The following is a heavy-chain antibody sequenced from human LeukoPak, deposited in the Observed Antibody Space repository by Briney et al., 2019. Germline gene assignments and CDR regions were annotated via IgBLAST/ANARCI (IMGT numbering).Heavy chain of an antibody. CDR1: GFTFSNYV. Sequence: GGSLRLSCAASGFTFSNYVMNWVRQAPGKGLEWVSSISGGGGNTFYADSVKGRFTISRDNSKNTLYLQMNSLRAEDTAVYYCASGAAAGMGGFDYWGQGTLVTVSS. V-gene: IGHV3-23*01. CDR3: ASGAAAGMGGFDY. D-gene: IGHD6-13*01. CDR2: ISGGGGNT. J-gene: IGHJ4*02.